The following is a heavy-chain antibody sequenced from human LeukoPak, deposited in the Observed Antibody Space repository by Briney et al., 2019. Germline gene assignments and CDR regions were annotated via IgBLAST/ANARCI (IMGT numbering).Heavy chain of an antibody. V-gene: IGHV3-30-3*01. CDR2: ISYDGSNK. D-gene: IGHD3-16*01. Sequence: GGSLRLSCAASGFTFSNYAMHWVRQAPGKGLEWVAVISYDGSNKYYADSVKGRFTISRDNSKNTLYLQMNSLRAEDTAVYYCTRATVRHGWGYQPLDYWGQGTLVTVSS. CDR1: GFTFSNYA. J-gene: IGHJ4*02. CDR3: TRATVRHGWGYQPLDY.